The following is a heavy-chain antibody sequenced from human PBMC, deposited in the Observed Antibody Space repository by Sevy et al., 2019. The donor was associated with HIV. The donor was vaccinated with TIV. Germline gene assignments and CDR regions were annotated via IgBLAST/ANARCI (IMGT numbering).Heavy chain of an antibody. J-gene: IGHJ6*02. CDR2: ISYDGSKK. D-gene: IGHD6-19*01. Sequence: GGSLRLSCAAAGFTFSSYAMHWVRQAPGKGLEWVAVISYDGSKKYYADSVKGVFTIYRDNSMNTMYLQMNSLRAEDTAVYYCAGAGGIAVAGSGAPGEDNVYYYGMDVWGQGTTVTVSS. V-gene: IGHV3-30-3*01. CDR3: AGAGGIAVAGSGAPGEDNVYYYGMDV. CDR1: GFTFSSYA.